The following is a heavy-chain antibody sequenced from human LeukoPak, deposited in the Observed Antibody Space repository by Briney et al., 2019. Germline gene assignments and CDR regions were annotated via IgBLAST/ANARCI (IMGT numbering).Heavy chain of an antibody. D-gene: IGHD3-22*01. Sequence: SQTLSLTCTVSGGSISSYYWIWIRQPPGKGRVWIGNISYSGSTNYNPSLKSLVTRSVDTSKNHFSLELTSVTSGATAPYYCARNRRYDNSDSGAVWGQGTTVTVSS. J-gene: IGHJ3*01. CDR1: GGSISSYY. V-gene: IGHV4-59*12. CDR2: ISYSGST. CDR3: ARNRRYDNSDSGAV.